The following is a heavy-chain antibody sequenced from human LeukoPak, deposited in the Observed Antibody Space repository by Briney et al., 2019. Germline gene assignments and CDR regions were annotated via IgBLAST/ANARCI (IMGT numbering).Heavy chain of an antibody. CDR1: GFTFSSYA. J-gene: IGHJ4*02. D-gene: IGHD6-13*01. V-gene: IGHV3-23*01. CDR2: ISGSGGST. CDR3: AKAIWAYSSSWTSFDH. Sequence: PGGSLRLSCAASGFTFSSYAMNWVRQAPGKGLEWVSAISGSGGSTYYADSVKGRFTISRDNSKNTVYLQMNSLRAEDTAVYYCAKAIWAYSSSWTSFDHWGQGTLVTVSS.